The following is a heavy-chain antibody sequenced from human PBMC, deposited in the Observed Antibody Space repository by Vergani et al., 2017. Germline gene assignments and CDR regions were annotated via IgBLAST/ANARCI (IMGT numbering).Heavy chain of an antibody. CDR2: IFSSGTT. V-gene: IGHV4-61*02. CDR1: GGSVRTSIGYY. CDR3: ARGYCTNSICRGKVDS. J-gene: IGHJ4*02. Sequence: QVQLQESGPGLVKPSQTLSLSCTASGGSVRTSIGYYWTWIRQPAGKTLEWIGEIFSSGTTNYNPSFKNRVTMSVDTSKNQFSLKLNSVTAADTAVYYCARGYCTNSICRGKVDSWGQGTLVTVSS. D-gene: IGHD2-8*01.